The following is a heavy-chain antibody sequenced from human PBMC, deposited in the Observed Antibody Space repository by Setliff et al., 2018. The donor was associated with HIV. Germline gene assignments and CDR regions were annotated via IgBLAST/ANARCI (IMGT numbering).Heavy chain of an antibody. Sequence: ASVKVSCKASGGTFSSYAISWVRQAPGQGLEWMGGIIPISGTVNYAQKFWGRVTITTHESTSTAYMELSSLRSEDTAVYYCARDFGGYCSSMSGPGLFDPWGQGTLVTVSS. CDR2: IIPISGTV. J-gene: IGHJ5*02. V-gene: IGHV1-69*05. D-gene: IGHD2-2*01. CDR1: GGTFSSYA. CDR3: ARDFGGYCSSMSGPGLFDP.